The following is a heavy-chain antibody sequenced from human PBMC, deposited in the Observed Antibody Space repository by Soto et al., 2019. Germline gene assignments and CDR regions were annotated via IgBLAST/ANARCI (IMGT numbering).Heavy chain of an antibody. CDR1: GYTLTELS. D-gene: IGHD3-3*01. V-gene: IGHV1-24*01. J-gene: IGHJ5*02. Sequence: ASVKVSCKVSGYTLTELSMHWVRQAPGKGLEWMGGFDPEDGETIYAQKFQGRVTMTEDTSTDTAYMELSSLRSEDTAVYYCATVSTIFGVVLSWFAPWGQGTLVTVSS. CDR2: FDPEDGET. CDR3: ATVSTIFGVVLSWFAP.